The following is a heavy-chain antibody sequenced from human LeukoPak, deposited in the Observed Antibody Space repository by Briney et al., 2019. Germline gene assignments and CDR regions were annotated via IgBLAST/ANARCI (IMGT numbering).Heavy chain of an antibody. CDR3: ARFFWGWSFFDY. V-gene: IGHV4-39*01. CDR1: GGSISSSSYY. J-gene: IGHJ4*02. CDR2: IYYSGST. Sequence: SETLSLTCTVSGGSISSSSYYWGWIRQPPGKGLEWIGSIYYSGSTYYNPSLKSRVTISVDTSKNQFSLKLSSVTAADTAVYYCARFFWGWSFFDYWGQGTLVTVSS. D-gene: IGHD6-19*01.